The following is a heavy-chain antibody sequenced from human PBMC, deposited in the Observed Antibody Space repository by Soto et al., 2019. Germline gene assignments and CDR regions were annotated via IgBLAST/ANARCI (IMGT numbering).Heavy chain of an antibody. CDR3: AKGDNLGPKTGYAFDP. CDR2: TYFRSKWYN. V-gene: IGHV6-1*01. CDR1: GDSVSSNTAS. D-gene: IGHD5-12*01. J-gene: IGHJ5*02. Sequence: SQTLSLTCALSGDSVSSNTASWNWIRQSPSRGLEWLGRTYFRSKWYNDCAVSVKSRIIINPDTSNNQFSLQLNSVTPEDTAVYFCAKGDNLGPKTGYAFDPWGQGIMVTVSS.